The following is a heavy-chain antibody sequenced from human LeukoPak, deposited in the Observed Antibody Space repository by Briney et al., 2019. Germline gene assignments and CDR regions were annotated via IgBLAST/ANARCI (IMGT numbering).Heavy chain of an antibody. CDR1: GFTFTSYA. J-gene: IGHJ4*02. CDR3: AKGCVQWLVDY. D-gene: IGHD6-19*01. V-gene: IGHV3-23*01. Sequence: GGSLRLSCAASGFTFTSYAMSWVRQAPGKGLEWVSGISGSGGGTYYADSVKGRFTISRDNSKNTLYLQMNSLRAEDTAVYYWAKGCVQWLVDYWGQGTLVTVSS. CDR2: ISGSGGGT.